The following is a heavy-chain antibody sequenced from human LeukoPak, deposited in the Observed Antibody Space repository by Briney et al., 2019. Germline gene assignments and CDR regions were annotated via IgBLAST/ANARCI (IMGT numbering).Heavy chain of an antibody. CDR3: ASRRPVTTDYFDY. CDR1: GFTFSNYW. D-gene: IGHD4-17*01. CDR2: IKQDGSEK. J-gene: IGHJ4*02. Sequence: GGSLRLSCAASGFTFSNYWMNWVRQAPGKGLEGVANIKQDGSEKYYVDSVKGRFTISRDNAKNSLYLQMNSLRAEDTAVYYCASRRPVTTDYFDYWGQGTLVTVSS. V-gene: IGHV3-7*01.